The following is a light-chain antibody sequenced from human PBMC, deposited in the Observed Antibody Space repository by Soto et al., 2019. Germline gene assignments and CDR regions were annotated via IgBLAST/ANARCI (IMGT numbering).Light chain of an antibody. Sequence: QSVLTQPPSVSGAPGQRVTISCAGGSSSIGAGYDVHWYQQLPGPAPKLLIYGNFNRPSGVPDRFSGSTSGTSASLAITGPKAGDEDDYECQYYDSSLSGVVFGGGTKLTVL. CDR3: QYYDSSLSGVV. J-gene: IGLJ2*01. CDR2: GNF. CDR1: SSSIGAGYD. V-gene: IGLV1-40*01.